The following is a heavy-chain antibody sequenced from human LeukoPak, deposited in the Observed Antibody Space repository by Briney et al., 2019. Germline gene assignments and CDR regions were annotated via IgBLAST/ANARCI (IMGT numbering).Heavy chain of an antibody. CDR1: GFTFSNAW. CDR2: IKSKTDGGTT. CDR3: ARQEPYNWNDGWNWFDP. J-gene: IGHJ5*02. V-gene: IGHV3-15*01. Sequence: PGGSLRLSCAASGFTFSNAWMSWVRQAPGKGLEWVGRIKSKTDGGTTDYAAPVKGRFTISRDDSKNTLYLQMNSLRAEDTAVYYCARQEPYNWNDGWNWFDPWGQGTLVTVSS. D-gene: IGHD1-1*01.